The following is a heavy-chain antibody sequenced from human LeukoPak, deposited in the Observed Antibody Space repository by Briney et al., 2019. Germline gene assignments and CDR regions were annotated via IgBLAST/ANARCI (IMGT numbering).Heavy chain of an antibody. J-gene: IGHJ1*01. CDR1: GFTFSDYY. CDR2: ISSSGSTI. D-gene: IGHD6-13*01. V-gene: IGHV3-11*04. CDR3: ARVDREYSSSWYLAEYFQH. Sequence: GGSLRLSCAASGFTFSDYYMSWIRQAPGKGLEWVSYISSSGSTIYYADSVKGRFTTSRDNSKNSLYLQMNSLRAEDTAVYYCARVDREYSSSWYLAEYFQHWGQGTLVTVSS.